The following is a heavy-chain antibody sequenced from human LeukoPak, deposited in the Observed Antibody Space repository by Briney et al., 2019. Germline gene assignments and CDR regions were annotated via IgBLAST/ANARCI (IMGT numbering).Heavy chain of an antibody. V-gene: IGHV3-21*01. J-gene: IGHJ4*02. Sequence: GGSLRLSCAASGLTFSSYSMNWVRQAPGKGLEWVSSISSSSSYIYYADSVKGRFTISRDNAKNSLYLQMNSLRAEDTAVYYCARDHSGYGDGQTFDYWGQGTLVTVSS. CDR2: ISSSSSYI. CDR3: ARDHSGYGDGQTFDY. CDR1: GLTFSSYS. D-gene: IGHD5-12*01.